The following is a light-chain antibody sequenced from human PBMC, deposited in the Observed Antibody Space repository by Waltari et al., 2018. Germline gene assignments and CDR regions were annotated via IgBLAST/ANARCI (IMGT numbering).Light chain of an antibody. J-gene: IGLJ1*01. Sequence: QSALTQPASVSGSPGQSITISCTGTSSDVGGYNFVSWYQQPPGQAPNLIIYEVTNRPSGVSNRFSGSKSGNTASLTISGLQAEDEADYYCNSYASSTTQVFGTGTKVVVL. V-gene: IGLV2-14*01. CDR1: SSDVGGYNF. CDR2: EVT. CDR3: NSYASSTTQV.